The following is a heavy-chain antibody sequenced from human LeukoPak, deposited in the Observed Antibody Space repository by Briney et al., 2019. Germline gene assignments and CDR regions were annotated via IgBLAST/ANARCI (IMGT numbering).Heavy chain of an antibody. CDR1: GFTFSGFS. V-gene: IGHV3-64*02. Sequence: GGSLRLSCAASGFTFSGFSMHWIRQAPGRGLEYVSAINGNGDKTFYTDSVRGRFTIFRDKSKNTLFLQMGSLRGEDTALYFCARIGMENFYDLWGQGTLVTVSS. CDR2: INGNGDKT. D-gene: IGHD2/OR15-2a*01. J-gene: IGHJ5*02. CDR3: ARIGMENFYDL.